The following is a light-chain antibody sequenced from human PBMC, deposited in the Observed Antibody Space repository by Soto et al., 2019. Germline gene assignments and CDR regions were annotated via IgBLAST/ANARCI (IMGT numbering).Light chain of an antibody. CDR1: SSDVGGYFS. Sequence: QPASVSGSPGQSITISCTGTSSDVGGYFSVSWYQQHPGKAPKLMIYGVTNRPSGVSNRFSGSKSGNTASLTISGLQADDEADYYCGSYTISSTVLFGGGTKLTVL. J-gene: IGLJ2*01. V-gene: IGLV2-14*01. CDR3: GSYTISSTVL. CDR2: GVT.